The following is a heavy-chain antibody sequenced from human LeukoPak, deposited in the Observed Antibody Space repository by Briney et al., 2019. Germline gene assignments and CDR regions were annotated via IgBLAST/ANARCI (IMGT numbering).Heavy chain of an antibody. J-gene: IGHJ4*01. V-gene: IGHV3-74*01. CDR2: IGGDGSVT. D-gene: IGHD6-6*01. CDR3: ARYSSSSGGASYYLVY. Sequence: QPGGSLRLSCAASGFSLRNYWMHWVRQVPGKRLVWVSRIGGDGSVTNYADSVKGRFTISRDNAKNTLFLQINGLGAEDTAVYYCARYSSSSGGASYYLVYWGHGTLVTVSS. CDR1: GFSLRNYW.